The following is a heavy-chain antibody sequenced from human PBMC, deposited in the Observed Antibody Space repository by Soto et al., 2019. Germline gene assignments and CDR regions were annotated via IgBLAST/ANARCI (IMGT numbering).Heavy chain of an antibody. CDR1: GFTFSNAW. CDR3: TTRTTITIFGVVIFNWFDP. J-gene: IGHJ5*02. V-gene: IGHV3-15*01. D-gene: IGHD3-3*01. Sequence: GGSLRLSCAASGFTFSNAWMSWVRQAPGKGLEWVGRIKSKTDGGTTDYAAPVKGRFTISRDDSKNTLCLQMNSLKTEDTAVYSCTTRTTITIFGVVIFNWFDPWGQGTLVTVSS. CDR2: IKSKTDGGTT.